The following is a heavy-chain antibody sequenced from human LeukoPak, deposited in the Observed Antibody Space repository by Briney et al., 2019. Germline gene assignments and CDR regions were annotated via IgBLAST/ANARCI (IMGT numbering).Heavy chain of an antibody. Sequence: GGSLRLSCAASGFTFSGYWMHWVRQVPGKGLMWVSHINTDGSNTTYADSVRGRFTISRDNAKNTLYLQMNSLRAEDTAVYYCARDRGYSIDYWGQGTLVTVSS. CDR1: GFTFSGYW. CDR2: INTDGSNT. J-gene: IGHJ4*02. V-gene: IGHV3-74*01. D-gene: IGHD5-18*01. CDR3: ARDRGYSIDY.